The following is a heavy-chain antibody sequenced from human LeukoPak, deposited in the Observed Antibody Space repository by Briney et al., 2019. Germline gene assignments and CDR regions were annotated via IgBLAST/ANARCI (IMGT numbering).Heavy chain of an antibody. J-gene: IGHJ1*01. CDR3: ATVPYEDDYGDYVFQH. Sequence: ASVKVSCKVSGYTLTELSMHWVRQAPGKGLEWMGGFDPEDGETIYAQKFQGRVTMTEDTSTDTAYMELSSLRSEDTAVYYCATVPYEDDYGDYVFQHWGQGTLVTVSS. CDR2: FDPEDGET. CDR1: GYTLTELS. D-gene: IGHD4-17*01. V-gene: IGHV1-24*01.